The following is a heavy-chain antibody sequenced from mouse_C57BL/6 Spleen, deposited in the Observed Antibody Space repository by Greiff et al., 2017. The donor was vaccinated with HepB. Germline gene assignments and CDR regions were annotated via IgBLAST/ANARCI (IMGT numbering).Heavy chain of an antibody. Sequence: VKLVASGPELVKPGASVTLSCKASGYTLTSYDINWVKQRPGQGLEWIGWIYPRDGSTKYNEKFKGNATLTVDTSSSTAYMELHSLTSEDSAVYFCARKRGNWERYFDYWGQGTTLTVSS. CDR1: GYTLTSYD. D-gene: IGHD4-1*01. J-gene: IGHJ2*01. CDR2: IYPRDGST. V-gene: IGHV1-85*01. CDR3: ARKRGNWERYFDY.